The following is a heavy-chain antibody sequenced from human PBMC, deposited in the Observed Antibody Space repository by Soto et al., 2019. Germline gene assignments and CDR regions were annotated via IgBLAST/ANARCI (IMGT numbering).Heavy chain of an antibody. V-gene: IGHV1-69*13. D-gene: IGHD3-22*01. CDR3: ARRRTYYYDSSGSHYYYGMDV. Sequence: AASVKVSCKASGGTFSSYAISWVRQAPGQGLEWMGGIIPIFGTANYAQKFQGRVTITADESTSTAYMELSSLRSEDTAVYYCARRRTYYYDSSGSHYYYGMDVWGQGTTVTVSS. CDR1: GGTFSSYA. CDR2: IIPIFGTA. J-gene: IGHJ6*02.